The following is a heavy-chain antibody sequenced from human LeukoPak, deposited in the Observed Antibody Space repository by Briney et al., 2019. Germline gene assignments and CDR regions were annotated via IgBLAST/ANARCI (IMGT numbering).Heavy chain of an antibody. Sequence: NPSETLSLTCTVSGGSINSSPYYWGWVRQPPGEGLEWIGYIYYSGSTNYNPSLKSRVTISVDTSKNQFSLKLSSVTAADTAVYYCALWTGYFQDNWFDPWGQGTLVTVSS. CDR3: ALWTGYFQDNWFDP. V-gene: IGHV4-61*05. CDR1: GGSINSSPYY. J-gene: IGHJ5*02. D-gene: IGHD3/OR15-3a*01. CDR2: IYYSGST.